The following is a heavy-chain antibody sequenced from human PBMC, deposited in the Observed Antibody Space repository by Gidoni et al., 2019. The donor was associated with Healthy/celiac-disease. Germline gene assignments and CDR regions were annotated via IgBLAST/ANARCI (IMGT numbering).Heavy chain of an antibody. V-gene: IGHV1-46*01. Sequence: QVQLVQSGAEVKKPGASVKVCCKASGYTFTSYYMHWVRQAPGQGLEWMGIINPSGGSTSYAQKFQGRVTMTRDTSTSTVYMELSSLRSEDTAVYYCARDGVGATKDYWGQGTLVTVSS. CDR2: INPSGGST. J-gene: IGHJ4*02. D-gene: IGHD1-26*01. CDR1: GYTFTSYY. CDR3: ARDGVGATKDY.